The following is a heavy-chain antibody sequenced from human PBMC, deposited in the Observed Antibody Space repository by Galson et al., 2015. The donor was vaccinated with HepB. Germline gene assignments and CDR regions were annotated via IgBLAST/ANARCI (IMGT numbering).Heavy chain of an antibody. V-gene: IGHV3-7*03. Sequence: LRLSCAASGFTFSSYWMSWVRQAPGKGLEWVANIRPDGSEKHYVDSVKGRFTLSRDNAQNSLWLQMNSLRVEDTAVYYCARDLLVVGGREDYWGQGTLVTVSS. J-gene: IGHJ4*02. CDR2: IRPDGSEK. D-gene: IGHD2-8*02. CDR3: ARDLLVVGGREDY. CDR1: GFTFSSYW.